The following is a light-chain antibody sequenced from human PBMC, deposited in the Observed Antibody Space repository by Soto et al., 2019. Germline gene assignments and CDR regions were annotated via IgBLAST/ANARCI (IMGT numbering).Light chain of an antibody. CDR2: ATS. Sequence: DIQLTQSPSFLSASVGDRVTITCRASQGLNSYFAWYQQKPGKAPKLLLYATSTLQSVFPSRFSGSGSGAEFTLTITSLQPEDIDTYYCQQLNSYPVTFGGGTKVEIK. CDR1: QGLNSY. V-gene: IGKV1-9*01. J-gene: IGKJ4*01. CDR3: QQLNSYPVT.